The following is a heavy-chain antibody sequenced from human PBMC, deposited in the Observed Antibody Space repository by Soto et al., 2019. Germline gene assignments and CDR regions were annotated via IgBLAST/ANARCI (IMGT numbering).Heavy chain of an antibody. V-gene: IGHV3-9*01. CDR2: ISWNSGGI. D-gene: IGHD6-19*01. CDR3: AEGAGYSSGFFDY. CDR1: GFTFDDYA. Sequence: EVQLVESGGGLVQPGRSLRLSCAASGFTFDDYAMHWVRQAPGKGLEWVSGISWNSGGIGYADSVKGRFTISRDNAKNSLYLHMNGLRAEDTALYYCAEGAGYSSGFFDYWGQGTLVTVSS. J-gene: IGHJ4*02.